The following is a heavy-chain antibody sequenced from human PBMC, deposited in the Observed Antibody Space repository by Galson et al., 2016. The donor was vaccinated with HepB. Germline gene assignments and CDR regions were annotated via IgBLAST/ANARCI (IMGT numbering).Heavy chain of an antibody. V-gene: IGHV1-2*02. CDR3: ARGRRLSNGWPTDV. Sequence: SVKVSCKASGFTFTDYYVHWVRQAPGQGLEWLGWINPKNGGTHYAHNFQGRVTMTRDTSINTAYMDLGRVRSDDTAIYFCARGRRLSNGWPTDVWGQGTTVTVSS. D-gene: IGHD6-19*01. CDR1: GFTFTDYY. CDR2: INPKNGGT. J-gene: IGHJ6*02.